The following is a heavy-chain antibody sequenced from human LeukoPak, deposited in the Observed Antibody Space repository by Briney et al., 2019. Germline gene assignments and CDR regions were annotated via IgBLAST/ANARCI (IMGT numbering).Heavy chain of an antibody. CDR2: INHSGST. CDR3: ARGPLKYMAAAGMMRNWFDP. CDR1: GGSFSGYY. D-gene: IGHD6-13*01. Sequence: SETLSLTCAVYGGSFSGYYWSWIRQPPGKGLEWIGEINHSGSTNYNPSLKSRVTISVDTSKNQFSLKLSSVTAADTAVYYCARGPLKYMAAAGMMRNWFDPWGQGTLVTVSS. V-gene: IGHV4-34*01. J-gene: IGHJ5*02.